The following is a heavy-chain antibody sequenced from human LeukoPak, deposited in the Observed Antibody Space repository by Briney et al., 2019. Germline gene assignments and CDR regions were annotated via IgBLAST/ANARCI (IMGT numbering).Heavy chain of an antibody. CDR3: ARCIGYCDAFDV. J-gene: IGHJ3*01. CDR2: IYTTGNT. CDR1: GGSMSSYY. Sequence: KPSETLSLTCTVSGGSMSSYYWSWIRQSPGKGLEWIGYIYTTGNTNYNPTTYNPSLKSRVTISVDTSNNQFSLKLSSVTAADTALYYCARCIGYCDAFDVWGQGTLVPVSS. V-gene: IGHV4-4*08. D-gene: IGHD3-22*01.